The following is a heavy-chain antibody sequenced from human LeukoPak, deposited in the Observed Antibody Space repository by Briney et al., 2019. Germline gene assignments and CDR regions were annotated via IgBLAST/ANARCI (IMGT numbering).Heavy chain of an antibody. CDR1: GYSFTSYW. CDR2: IYPGDSDT. V-gene: IGHV5-51*01. D-gene: IGHD7-27*01. CDR3: ASLPLANWGSRGGGSGAFDI. J-gene: IGHJ3*02. Sequence: GESLKISCKGSGYSFTSYWIGWLRQMPGKGLEWMGIIYPGDSDTRYSPSFQGQVTISADKSISTAYLQWSSLKASDTAMYYCASLPLANWGSRGGGSGAFDIWGQGTMVTVSS.